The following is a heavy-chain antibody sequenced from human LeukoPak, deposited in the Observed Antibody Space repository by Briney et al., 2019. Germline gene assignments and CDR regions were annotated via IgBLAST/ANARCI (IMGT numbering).Heavy chain of an antibody. J-gene: IGHJ3*01. CDR3: VRDKGGRSGAIYYDAFDV. Sequence: GGSLRLSCAASGFTFNTYWMIWVRQAPGKGLEWVSNIYQGGSTKYYVDSLKGGFTISRDNATNSLYLQMNSLRAEDTAVYYCVRDKGGRSGAIYYDAFDVWGQGTMVTVSS. V-gene: IGHV3-7*01. CDR2: IYQGGSTK. D-gene: IGHD1-26*01. CDR1: GFTFNTYW.